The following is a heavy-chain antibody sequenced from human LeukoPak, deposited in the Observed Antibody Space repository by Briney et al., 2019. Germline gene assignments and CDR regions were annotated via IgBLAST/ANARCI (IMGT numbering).Heavy chain of an antibody. CDR2: IYVSGST. J-gene: IGHJ4*02. V-gene: IGHV4-61*02. Sequence: KPSETLSLTCTVSGGSISSGSYYWSWIRQPAGRGLEWIGRIYVSGSTNYNPSLKSRVTVSVDTSKNQFSLKLSSVTAADTAVYYCARGSNYGSGSYLDYWGQGTLVTVSS. CDR3: ARGSNYGSGSYLDY. CDR1: GGSISSGSYY. D-gene: IGHD3-10*01.